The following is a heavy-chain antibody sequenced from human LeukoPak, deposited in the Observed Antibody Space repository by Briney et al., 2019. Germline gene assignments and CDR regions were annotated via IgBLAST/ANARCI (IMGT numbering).Heavy chain of an antibody. D-gene: IGHD3-10*01. Sequence: PGGSLRLSCAASGFTFSSYEMNWVRQAPGKGPEWVSYISSSGSTIYYADSVKGRFTISRDNAKNSLYLQMNSLRAEDTAVYYCARVGYYGSGSYYKFDYWGQGTLVTVSS. CDR3: ARVGYYGSGSYYKFDY. CDR2: ISSSGSTI. CDR1: GFTFSSYE. V-gene: IGHV3-48*03. J-gene: IGHJ4*02.